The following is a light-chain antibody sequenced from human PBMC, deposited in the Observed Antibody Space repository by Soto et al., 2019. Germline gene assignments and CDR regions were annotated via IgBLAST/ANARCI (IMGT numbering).Light chain of an antibody. J-gene: IGKJ1*01. CDR2: GAS. CDR1: RTVHSN. V-gene: IGKV3-11*01. CDR3: QQRSNWWT. Sequence: EIVMTQSPATVSVSPGDRVTLSCRASRTVHSNVAWYQHKPGQAPRLLIYGASFRAAGIPARFSGSGSGTDFTLTISSLEPEDFAVYYCQQRSNWWTFGQGTKVDI.